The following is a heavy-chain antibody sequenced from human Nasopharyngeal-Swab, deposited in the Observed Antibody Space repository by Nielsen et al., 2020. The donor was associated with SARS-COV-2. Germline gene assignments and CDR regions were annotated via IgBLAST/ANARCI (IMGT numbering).Heavy chain of an antibody. Sequence: SETLSLTCAVSGGSFSSYYWSWIRQPPGKGLEWIGEINHSGSTNYNPSLKSRVTISVDTSKNQFSLKLSSVTAADTAVYYCAREPERVVLVRGGPACYMDVWGKGTTVTVSS. CDR1: GGSFSSYY. CDR2: INHSGST. V-gene: IGHV4-34*01. J-gene: IGHJ6*03. CDR3: AREPERVVLVRGGPACYMDV. D-gene: IGHD1-14*01.